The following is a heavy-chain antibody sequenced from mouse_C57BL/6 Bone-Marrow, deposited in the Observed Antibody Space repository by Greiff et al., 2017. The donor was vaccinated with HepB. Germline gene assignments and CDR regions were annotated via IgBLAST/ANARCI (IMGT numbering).Heavy chain of an antibody. Sequence: QVQLQQSGAELVRPGASVTLSCKASGYTFTDYEMHWVKQTPVHGLEWIGAIDPENGGTAYNQKFKGKAILTADKSSSTAYMELRILTSEDDDVYNCTSYDDDGADWGQGTLVTV. J-gene: IGHJ3*01. D-gene: IGHD2-4*01. CDR1: GYTFTDYE. V-gene: IGHV1-15*01. CDR2: IDPENGGT. CDR3: TSYDDDGAD.